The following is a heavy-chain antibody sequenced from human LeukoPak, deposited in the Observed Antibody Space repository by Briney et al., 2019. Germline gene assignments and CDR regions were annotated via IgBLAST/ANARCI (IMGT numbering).Heavy chain of an antibody. D-gene: IGHD2-2*01. V-gene: IGHV3-64*02. J-gene: IGHJ4*02. CDR3: ARWGSTSCYDY. Sequence: GGSLRLSCAASGFTFSSYAMSWVRRAPGKGLEYVSAISTNGDSTYYADSVKGRSTISRDNSKNTLFLQMGSLRADDMAVYYCARWGSTSCYDYWGQGTLVTVSS. CDR1: GFTFSSYA. CDR2: ISTNGDST.